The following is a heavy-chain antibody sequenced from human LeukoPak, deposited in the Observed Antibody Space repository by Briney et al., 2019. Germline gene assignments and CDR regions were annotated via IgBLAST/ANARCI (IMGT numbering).Heavy chain of an antibody. D-gene: IGHD6-19*01. Sequence: ASVKVSCKASGGTFSSYAVSWVRQAPGQGLEWMGGIIPIFGTANYAQKFQGRVTITADESTSTAYMELSSLRSEDTAVYYCARAVWQWLPRFFDYWGQGTLVTVSS. CDR1: GGTFSSYA. V-gene: IGHV1-69*13. CDR3: ARAVWQWLPRFFDY. J-gene: IGHJ4*02. CDR2: IIPIFGTA.